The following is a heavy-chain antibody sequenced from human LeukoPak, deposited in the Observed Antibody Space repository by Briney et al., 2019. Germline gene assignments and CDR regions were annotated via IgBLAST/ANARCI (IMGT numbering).Heavy chain of an antibody. CDR3: ARSLGTPYYYYYMDV. CDR1: GGTFSSYA. V-gene: IGHV1-69*04. J-gene: IGHJ6*03. Sequence: ASVKVSCKASGGTFSSYAISWVRQAPGQGLEWMGRIIPILGIANYAQKFQGRVTITADKSTSTAYMELSSLRSEDTAVYYCARSLGTPYYYYYMDVWGKGTTVTVSS. CDR2: IIPILGIA. D-gene: IGHD7-27*01.